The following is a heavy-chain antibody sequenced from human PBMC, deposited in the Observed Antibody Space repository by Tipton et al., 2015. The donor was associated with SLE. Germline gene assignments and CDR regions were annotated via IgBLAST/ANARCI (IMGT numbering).Heavy chain of an antibody. V-gene: IGHV4-59*08. CDR3: ARYARRIPGYSRPFDY. J-gene: IGHJ4*02. CDR1: GGSFSSYF. Sequence: QLVQSGPEVKPSETLSLSCAVYGGSFSSYFWSWIRQPAGKGLEWLGTIYYTGNTNYNPSLKSRVTISLDMSKNQFSLKLTSVTAADTAVYYCARYARRIPGYSRPFDYWGQGTLVTVSS. D-gene: IGHD6-13*01. CDR2: IYYTGNT.